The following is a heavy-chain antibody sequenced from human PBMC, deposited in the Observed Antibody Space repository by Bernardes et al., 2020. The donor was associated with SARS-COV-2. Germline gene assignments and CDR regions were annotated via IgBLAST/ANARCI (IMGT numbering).Heavy chain of an antibody. Sequence: GGSLKTPREGVGYTLTHYWIGLVRPIPGKGLELVGLIYPDDSYTRYSPSFQGQVTISADTSINTAYLQWRSLKASDTAMYYCARHGPLLTGTTRWFDPWGQGTLVTVSS. CDR2: IYPDDSYT. V-gene: IGHV5-51*01. J-gene: IGHJ5*02. D-gene: IGHD7-27*01. CDR3: ARHGPLLTGTTRWFDP. CDR1: GYTLTHYW.